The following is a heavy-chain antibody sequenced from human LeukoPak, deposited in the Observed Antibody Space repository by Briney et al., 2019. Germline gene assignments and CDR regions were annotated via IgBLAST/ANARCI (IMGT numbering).Heavy chain of an antibody. CDR2: IYYNGVT. V-gene: IGHV4-59*08. J-gene: IGHJ4*02. CDR3: ARLGDCGHDCYSHDY. D-gene: IGHD2-21*01. Sequence: SETLSLTCIVSGGSISGYHWGWVRQPPGKGLEYISFIYYNGVTNYNPSLKSRVTMSVDTSKNQFSLKLSSVTAADTAVYYCARLGDCGHDCYSHDYWGQGTLVTVSS. CDR1: GGSISGYH.